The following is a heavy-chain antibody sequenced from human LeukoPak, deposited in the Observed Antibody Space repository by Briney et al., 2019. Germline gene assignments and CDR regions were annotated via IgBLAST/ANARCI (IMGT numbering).Heavy chain of an antibody. CDR1: GGSISSYY. J-gene: IGHJ4*02. CDR2: IYYSGST. V-gene: IGHV4-59*01. CDR3: ARLVGSSSYYFDN. Sequence: SETLSLTCTVSGGSISSYYWSWIRQPPGKGLEWIGYIYYSGSTNYNPSLKSRVTISVDTSKNQFSLKLSSVTAADTAVYYCARLVGSSSYYFDNWGQGTLVTVSS. D-gene: IGHD6-13*01.